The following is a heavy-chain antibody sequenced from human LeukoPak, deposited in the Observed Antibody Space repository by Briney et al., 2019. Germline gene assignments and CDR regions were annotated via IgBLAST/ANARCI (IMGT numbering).Heavy chain of an antibody. CDR3: ARDWYYYDSSGSLGY. D-gene: IGHD3-22*01. Sequence: GASVKVSCKASGYTFTGYYMHWVRQAPGQGLEWMGWINPNSGGTNYAQKFQGRVTMTRDTSISTAYMELSRLRSDDTAVYYCARDWYYYDSSGSLGYWGQGTLVTVSS. CDR1: GYTFTGYY. V-gene: IGHV1-2*02. J-gene: IGHJ4*02. CDR2: INPNSGGT.